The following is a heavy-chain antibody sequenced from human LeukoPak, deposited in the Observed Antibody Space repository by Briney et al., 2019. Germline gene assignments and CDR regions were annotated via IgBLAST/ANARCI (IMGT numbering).Heavy chain of an antibody. Sequence: PVASVKVSCKATGYTFTAYYMHWVRQAPGQGLEWMGIINPSGGSTSYAQKFQGRVTMTRDMSTSTVYMELSSLRSDDTAVYYCARWYSSGWFDYWGQGTLVTVSS. CDR2: INPSGGST. J-gene: IGHJ4*02. CDR3: ARWYSSGWFDY. V-gene: IGHV1-46*01. D-gene: IGHD6-19*01. CDR1: GYTFTAYY.